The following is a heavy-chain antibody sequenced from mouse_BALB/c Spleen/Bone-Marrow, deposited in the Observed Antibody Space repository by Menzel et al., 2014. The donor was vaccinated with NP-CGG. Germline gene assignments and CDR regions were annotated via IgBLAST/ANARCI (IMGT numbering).Heavy chain of an antibody. CDR3: AGEYMCPYYYTMDY. J-gene: IGHJ4*01. CDR1: GFNIKDTY. Sequence: VQLQQSGAELVNPGASVKLSCTASGFNIKDTYMHWVKQRPEQGLEWIGRIDSAKGTIKYDPKVQGKATITADTACNTAYLQLTILTSMDTAIYDYAGEYMCPYYYTMDYWGQGTSVTVSS. D-gene: IGHD1-3*01. V-gene: IGHV14-3*02. CDR2: IDSAKGTI.